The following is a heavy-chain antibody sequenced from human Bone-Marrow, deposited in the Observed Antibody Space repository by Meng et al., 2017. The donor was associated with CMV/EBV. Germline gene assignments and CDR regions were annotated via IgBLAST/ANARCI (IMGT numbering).Heavy chain of an antibody. CDR3: ARGNAPYGDYLLCGMDV. CDR1: GGTFSSYA. J-gene: IGHJ6*02. Sequence: SVKVSCKASGGTFSSYAISWVRQAPGQGLEWMGGIIPIFGTANYAQKFQGRVTITTDESTSTAYMELSSLRSEDTAVYYSARGNAPYGDYLLCGMDVWGQGTTVTVSS. V-gene: IGHV1-69*05. D-gene: IGHD4-17*01. CDR2: IIPIFGTA.